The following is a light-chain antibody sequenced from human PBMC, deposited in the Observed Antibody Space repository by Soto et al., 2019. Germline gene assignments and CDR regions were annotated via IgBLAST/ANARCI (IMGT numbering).Light chain of an antibody. CDR2: WAS. CDR1: QSVLYSSNNKNY. CDR3: QQYYSTPRT. V-gene: IGKV4-1*01. Sequence: DIVMTQSPDSLAVSLGETATITCKSSQSVLYSSNNKNYLAWYQQEPGQPPKLLIYWASTRESGVPDRFSGSRSGTDFSLPISSLQAEDVAVYYCQQYYSTPRTFGQGTKVEIK. J-gene: IGKJ1*01.